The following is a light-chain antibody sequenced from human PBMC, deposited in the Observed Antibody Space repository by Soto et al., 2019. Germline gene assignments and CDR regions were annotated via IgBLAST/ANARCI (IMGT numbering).Light chain of an antibody. CDR3: QQDNSLWM. J-gene: IGKJ1*01. CDR1: QSSSSW. V-gene: IGKV1-5*03. CDR2: KAS. Sequence: DIQMTQSPSTLSASVGDRVTITCRASQSSSSWLAWYHQKPGKAPKLLIYKASSLESGGPSRFSGSGSGTECTLTISSLQPDDFAIYYCQQDNSLWMFGQGTKVEIK.